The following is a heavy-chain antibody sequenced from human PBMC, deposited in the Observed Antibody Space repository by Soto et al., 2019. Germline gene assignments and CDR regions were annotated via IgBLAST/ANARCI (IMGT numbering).Heavy chain of an antibody. Sequence: SETLSLTCTISGGSISSRDYYWSWIRQHPGRGLEWIGYIYYSGNTNYNPSLKSRVTISLDTSKNQFSLKLSSVNAADTAVYYCARSPENYYGSGSYFFDNWGQGTLVTVSS. CDR3: ARSPENYYGSGSYFFDN. CDR2: IYYSGNT. D-gene: IGHD3-10*01. CDR1: GGSISSRDYY. V-gene: IGHV4-31*03. J-gene: IGHJ4*02.